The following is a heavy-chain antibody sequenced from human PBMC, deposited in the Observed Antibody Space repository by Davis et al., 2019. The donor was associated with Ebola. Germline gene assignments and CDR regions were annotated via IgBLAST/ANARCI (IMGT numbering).Heavy chain of an antibody. CDR2: IYYSGST. Sequence: MPSETLSLTCAVYGGSFSGYYWSWIRQPPGKGLEWIGSIYYSGSTYYNPSLKSRVTISVDTSKNQFSLKLSSVTAADTAVYYCARGRGVGAYFDYWGQGTLVTVSS. D-gene: IGHD1-26*01. J-gene: IGHJ4*02. CDR1: GGSFSGYY. CDR3: ARGRGVGAYFDY. V-gene: IGHV4-34*01.